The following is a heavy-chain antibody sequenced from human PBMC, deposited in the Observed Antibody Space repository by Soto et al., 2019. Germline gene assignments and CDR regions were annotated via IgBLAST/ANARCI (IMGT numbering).Heavy chain of an antibody. D-gene: IGHD2-8*01. Sequence: SETLSLTCAVPGGSISSGGYSWSWIRQPPGKGLEWIGYIYHSGSTYYNPSLKSRVTISVDRSKNQFSLKLSSVTAADTAVYHCARGGYCNNGVCYTTFDYWGQGTLVTVDS. CDR2: IYHSGST. J-gene: IGHJ4*02. CDR3: ARGGYCNNGVCYTTFDY. V-gene: IGHV4-30-2*01. CDR1: GGSISSGGYS.